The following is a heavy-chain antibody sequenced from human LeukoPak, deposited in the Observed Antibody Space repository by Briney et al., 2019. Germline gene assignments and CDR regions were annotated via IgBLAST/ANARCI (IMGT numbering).Heavy chain of an antibody. V-gene: IGHV3-21*01. Sequence: GGSLRLSCAASGFTFSSYSMNWVRQAPGKGLEWVSSISSSSYIYYADSVKGRFTISRDNAKNSLYLQMNSLRAEDTAVYYCAREVDTARWAYFDYWGQGTLVTVSS. CDR3: AREVDTARWAYFDY. CDR2: ISSSSYI. D-gene: IGHD5-18*01. J-gene: IGHJ4*02. CDR1: GFTFSSYS.